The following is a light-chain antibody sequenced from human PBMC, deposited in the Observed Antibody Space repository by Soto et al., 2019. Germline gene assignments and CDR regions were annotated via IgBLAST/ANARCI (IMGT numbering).Light chain of an antibody. CDR3: QQYNNWPLT. J-gene: IGKJ4*01. V-gene: IGKV3-15*01. CDR2: GAS. CDR1: QSVNNN. Sequence: EIVMTQSPATLSVSPGERATLSCRASQSVNNNLAWYQQKPGQAPSLLIYGASARATGIPARFSGSWSGTEFTLTISSLQSEDFAVYYCQQYNNWPLTFGGGTKVEIK.